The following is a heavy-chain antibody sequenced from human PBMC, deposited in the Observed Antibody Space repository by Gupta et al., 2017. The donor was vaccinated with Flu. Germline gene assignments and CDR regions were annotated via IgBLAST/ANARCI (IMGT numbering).Heavy chain of an antibody. CDR2: IKNKASEYATEYAT. CDR3: VAKLWGTHDF. Sequence: EVQLVESGGTLVQPGGSLRLSCAASGFTFSDHWMDWVRQAPGKGLDWVGRIKNKASEYATEYATEYATSVKGRFTISRDDSKNSLFLQMNSLKVEDTALYYCVAKLWGTHDFWGQGTLVTVSS. CDR1: GFTFSDHW. V-gene: IGHV3-72*01. D-gene: IGHD1-1*01. J-gene: IGHJ4*02.